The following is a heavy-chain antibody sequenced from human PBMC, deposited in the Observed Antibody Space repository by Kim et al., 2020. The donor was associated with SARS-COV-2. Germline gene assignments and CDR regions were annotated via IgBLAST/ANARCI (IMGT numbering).Heavy chain of an antibody. CDR2: IYHSGST. CDR1: GYSISSGYY. J-gene: IGHJ4*02. Sequence: SETLSLTCTVSGYSISSGYYWGWIRQPPGKGLEWIGSIYHSGSTYYNPSLKSRVTISVDTSKNQFSLKLRSVTAADTAVYYCARDRSIAARPNYRGQGTL. V-gene: IGHV4-38-2*02. D-gene: IGHD6-6*01. CDR3: ARDRSIAARPNY.